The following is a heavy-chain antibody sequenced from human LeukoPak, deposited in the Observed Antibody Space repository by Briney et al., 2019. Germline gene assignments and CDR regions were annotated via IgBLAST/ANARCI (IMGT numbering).Heavy chain of an antibody. V-gene: IGHV3-7*01. D-gene: IGHD2-2*02. CDR3: AREVVVPAAIPFDY. CDR2: IKQDGSEK. Sequence: PGGSLRLSCAASGFTFSSYWMSWVRQAPGKGLEWVANIKQDGSEKHYVDSVKGRFTISRDNAKNSLYLQMNSLRAEDTAVYYCAREVVVPAAIPFDYWGQGTLVTVSS. J-gene: IGHJ4*02. CDR1: GFTFSSYW.